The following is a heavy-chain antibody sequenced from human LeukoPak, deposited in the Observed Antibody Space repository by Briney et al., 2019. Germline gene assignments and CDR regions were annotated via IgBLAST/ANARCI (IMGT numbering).Heavy chain of an antibody. D-gene: IGHD3-22*01. J-gene: IGHJ4*02. CDR1: GDTFNTFG. CDR3: ARAAISKDSSGYFY. V-gene: IGHV1-69*01. Sequence: SVKVSCKVSGDTFNTFGFTWVRQAPGQGLEWMGGIVPGFGAVNYAPGFQDRITVTADESTSTVYMELNSLRSDDSAVYYCARAAISKDSSGYFYWGQGTLVTVSS. CDR2: IVPGFGAV.